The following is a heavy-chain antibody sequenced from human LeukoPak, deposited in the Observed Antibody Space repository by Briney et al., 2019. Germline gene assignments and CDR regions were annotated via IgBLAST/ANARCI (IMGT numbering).Heavy chain of an antibody. D-gene: IGHD2-15*01. CDR2: ISVSGGST. CDR3: AKSPGGVASTSFDN. J-gene: IGHJ4*02. CDR1: GFTFSTYA. Sequence: GGSLRLSCAASGFTFSTYAMSWVRQAPGKGLEWVSVISVSGGSTYYADSVKGRFTISRDNSKNTLYLQMNSLRAEDTAVYYCAKSPGGVASTSFDNWGQGTLVTVSS. V-gene: IGHV3-23*01.